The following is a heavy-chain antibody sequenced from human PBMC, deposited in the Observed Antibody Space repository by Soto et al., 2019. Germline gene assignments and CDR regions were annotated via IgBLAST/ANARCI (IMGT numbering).Heavy chain of an antibody. Sequence: PGGSLRLSCAASGFTFSRQAMHWVRQAPGRGLEWVAVIWYHGVDKYYADSVKGRFTISRDNSKNTVYLQRNNLRGEDTAVYYCATGFLGLCTGGNCRLDCCGKGSRGTVAS. J-gene: IGHJ4*02. CDR2: IWYHGVDK. CDR3: ATGFLGLCTGGNCRLDC. V-gene: IGHV3-33*01. D-gene: IGHD2-15*01. CDR1: GFTFSRQA.